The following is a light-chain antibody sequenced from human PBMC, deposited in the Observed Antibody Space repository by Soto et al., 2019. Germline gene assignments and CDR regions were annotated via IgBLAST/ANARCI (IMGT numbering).Light chain of an antibody. Sequence: DIQMTQSPSSLSASVGDRVTITCRASQNIITYLNWYQQKPGKAPNLMIDTESSLQSGVPSRVSVTGTGTDYKITIHHLQPQDLDSYNYQQSYSPPLALDPGTK. CDR2: TES. J-gene: IGKJ3*01. CDR3: QQSYSPPLA. CDR1: QNIITY. V-gene: IGKV1-39*01.